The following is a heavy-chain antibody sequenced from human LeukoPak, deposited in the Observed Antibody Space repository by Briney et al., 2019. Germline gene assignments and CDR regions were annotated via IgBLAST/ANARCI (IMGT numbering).Heavy chain of an antibody. Sequence: SETLSLTCTVSGGSISSSSYYWGWIRQPPGKGLEWIGSIYYSGSTYYNPSLKSRVTISVDTSKNQFSLKLSSVTAADTAVYYCARVFKRVITFGEVIVNPKYYLDYWGQGTLVTVSS. CDR2: IYYSGST. V-gene: IGHV4-39*07. CDR3: ARVFKRVITFGEVIVNPKYYLDY. D-gene: IGHD3-16*02. CDR1: GGSISSSSYY. J-gene: IGHJ4*02.